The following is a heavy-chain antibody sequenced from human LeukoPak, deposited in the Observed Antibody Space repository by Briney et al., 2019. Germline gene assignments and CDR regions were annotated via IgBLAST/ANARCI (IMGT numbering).Heavy chain of an antibody. J-gene: IGHJ4*02. CDR2: MNHDGTDI. CDR1: GFTVTSYV. CDR3: VRDTNFKIDY. D-gene: IGHD2-2*01. Sequence: GGSLRLSCAVSGFTVTSYVMHWVRHTPGEGPVWVSRMNHDGTDISYADSVKGRSTISRDNAKNTLYLQMSSLRVDDTAIYYCVRDTNFKIDYWGQGTLVTVSS. V-gene: IGHV3-74*01.